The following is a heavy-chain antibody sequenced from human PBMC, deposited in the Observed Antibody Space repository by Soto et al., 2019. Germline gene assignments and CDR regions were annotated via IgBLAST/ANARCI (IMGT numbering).Heavy chain of an antibody. CDR2: ISGGTRCI. CDR3: VTGTTTSALKY. V-gene: IGHV3-48*02. D-gene: IGHD1-7*01. Sequence: DVQLVESGGGLVQPGGSLRLSCAASGFILSDYSINWVRQAPGKGLEWLSHISGGTRCIFYADSVKGRFTISRDDERNSIYLQMNSLRDEDMALYYCVTGTTTSALKYWGQGTLVTVSS. J-gene: IGHJ4*02. CDR1: GFILSDYS.